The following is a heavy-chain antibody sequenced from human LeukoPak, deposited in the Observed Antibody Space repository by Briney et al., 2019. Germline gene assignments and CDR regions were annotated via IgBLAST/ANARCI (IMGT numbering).Heavy chain of an antibody. CDR1: GGSISSGSYY. CDR3: ARDGVVGATKESYYYYMDV. D-gene: IGHD1-26*01. Sequence: PSQTLSLTCTVSGGSISSGSYYWSWIRQPAGKGLEWIGRIYTSGSTNYNPSLKSRVTISVDTSKNQFSLKLSSVTAADTAVYYCARDGVVGATKESYYYYMDVWGKGTTVTVSS. J-gene: IGHJ6*03. CDR2: IYTSGST. V-gene: IGHV4-61*02.